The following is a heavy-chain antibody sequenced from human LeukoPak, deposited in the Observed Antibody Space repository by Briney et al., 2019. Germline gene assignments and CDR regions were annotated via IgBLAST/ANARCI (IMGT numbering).Heavy chain of an antibody. CDR1: GYSFTNNY. J-gene: IGHJ5*02. CDR3: AMGPAAAHP. CDR2: ILHTPST. V-gene: IGHV4-34*12. D-gene: IGHD6-13*01. Sequence: SETLSLTCAVSGYSFTNNYWIWVRQPQGKGLEWIGEILHTPSTNPTPSFKSPFPISIHTSNNHFFLSLTSVTAADSAVYYCAMGPAAAHPWGQGTPWSVSS.